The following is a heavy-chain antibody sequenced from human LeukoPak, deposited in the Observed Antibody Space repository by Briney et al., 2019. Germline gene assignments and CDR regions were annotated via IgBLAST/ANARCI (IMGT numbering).Heavy chain of an antibody. D-gene: IGHD3-10*01. CDR2: IRYDGGNK. Sequence: GGSLRLPCAASGFTFTTYGMHWVRQAPGKGLEWVAFIRYDGGNKYYADSVKGRFTMSRDNSKNSLYLQMNSLRAEDTAVYYCAKDRYYTSGSYFGYFDYWGQGTLVTVSS. CDR3: AKDRYYTSGSYFGYFDY. CDR1: GFTFTTYG. V-gene: IGHV3-30*02. J-gene: IGHJ4*02.